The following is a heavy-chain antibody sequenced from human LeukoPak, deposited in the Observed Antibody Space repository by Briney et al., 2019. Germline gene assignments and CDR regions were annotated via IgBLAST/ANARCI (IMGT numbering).Heavy chain of an antibody. J-gene: IGHJ4*02. CDR1: GFTFSDYH. V-gene: IGHV3-11*01. Sequence: PGGSLRLSCVVSGFTFSDYHMTWLRQAPGKGGEGISYISSSSSTIYYADSVKGRFTISRDNPKNTLYLQMSTLRPEDTGMYFCVRHPQDVYDTTYLDYWGPGTLVTVFS. CDR2: ISSSSSTI. D-gene: IGHD3-22*01. CDR3: VRHPQDVYDTTYLDY.